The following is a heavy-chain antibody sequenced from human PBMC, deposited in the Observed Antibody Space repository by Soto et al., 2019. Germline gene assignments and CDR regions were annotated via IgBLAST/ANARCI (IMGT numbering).Heavy chain of an antibody. D-gene: IGHD1-26*01. V-gene: IGHV1-69*01. CDR1: GGTLNNFA. CDR2: IVRLFGIA. CDR3: AISGNSRVYFDL. Sequence: QVQLVQSGAEVKKPGSSVKVSCKASGGTLNNFAVSWVRQAPGQGLEWMGGIVRLFGIANYAQKFQGRVTITSDESTRTAYMELRNLRSEDTAIYYCAISGNSRVYFDLWGRGTLVTVSS. J-gene: IGHJ2*01.